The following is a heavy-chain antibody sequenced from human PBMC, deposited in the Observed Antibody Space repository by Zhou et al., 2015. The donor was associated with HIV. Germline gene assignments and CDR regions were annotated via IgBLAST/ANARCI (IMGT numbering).Heavy chain of an antibody. CDR2: IIPIFGTA. Sequence: QVVLIQSGAEVRRPGSSVKVSCKASGGTFSSYAISWVRQAPGQGLEWMGGIIPIFGTANYAQKFQGRVTITADESTSTAYMELSSLRSEDTAVYYCARGITMVQGILYYMDVWGKGTTVTVSS. D-gene: IGHD3-10*01. CDR1: GGTFSSYA. CDR3: ARGITMVQGILYYMDV. V-gene: IGHV1-69*01. J-gene: IGHJ6*03.